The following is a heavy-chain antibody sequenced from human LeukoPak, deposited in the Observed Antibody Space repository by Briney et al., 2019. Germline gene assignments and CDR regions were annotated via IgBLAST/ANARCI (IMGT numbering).Heavy chain of an antibody. CDR3: ARETLIRAVMLRAYYYFYVDV. CDR1: GFSFGDYY. CDR2: ISGAGSII. J-gene: IGHJ6*03. Sequence: GGSLRLSCAASGFSFGDYYMSWIRQAPGKGLELVSYISGAGSIIYNIDSVKGRFTISRDNSKKSLYLQMNSLRAEDTAVYYCARETLIRAVMLRAYYYFYVDVWGTGTTVTVSS. V-gene: IGHV3-11*04. D-gene: IGHD3-10*01.